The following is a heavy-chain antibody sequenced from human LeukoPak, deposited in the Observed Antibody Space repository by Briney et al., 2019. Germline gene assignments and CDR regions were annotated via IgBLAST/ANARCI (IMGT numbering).Heavy chain of an antibody. CDR1: GFTFSSYA. D-gene: IGHD3-10*01. Sequence: GGSLRLSCAASGFTFSSYAMSWVRQAPGKGLEWVSVISGSGSSTSQVDSVKGRFTISRDNSKNTLYLQMNSLRAEDAAVYYCAKDRFGNKGYFDYWGQGTLVTVSS. V-gene: IGHV3-23*01. CDR2: ISGSGSST. CDR3: AKDRFGNKGYFDY. J-gene: IGHJ4*02.